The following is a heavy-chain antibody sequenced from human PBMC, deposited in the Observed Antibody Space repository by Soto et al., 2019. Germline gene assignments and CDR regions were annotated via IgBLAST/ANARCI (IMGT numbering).Heavy chain of an antibody. J-gene: IGHJ4*02. Sequence: VGPLRLSSAASGFTFTIYAMTWVLQAPGKGLEWVSTISGSGGTAYYADSVKGRFTFSRDNSKNTLYLQMNSLRAADTAVYYCARANYFESSGPFDYWGPGTLVTVSS. D-gene: IGHD3-22*01. V-gene: IGHV3-23*01. CDR2: ISGSGGTA. CDR3: ARANYFESSGPFDY. CDR1: GFTFTIYA.